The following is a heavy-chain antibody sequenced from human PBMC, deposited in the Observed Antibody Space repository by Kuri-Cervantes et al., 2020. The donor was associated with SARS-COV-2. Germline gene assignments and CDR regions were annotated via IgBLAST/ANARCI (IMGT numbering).Heavy chain of an antibody. V-gene: IGHV1-18*01. Sequence: ASVKVSCKASGYTFTSYGISWVRQAPGQGLEWMGWISAYNGNTNYAQKLQGRVTMTTDTSTSTAYMELRSLRSEDTAVYYCARSIAAPYGDYYYYYGMDVWGQGTTVTVSS. J-gene: IGHJ6*02. CDR3: ARSIAAPYGDYYYYYGMDV. CDR2: ISAYNGNT. CDR1: GYTFTSYG. D-gene: IGHD6-6*01.